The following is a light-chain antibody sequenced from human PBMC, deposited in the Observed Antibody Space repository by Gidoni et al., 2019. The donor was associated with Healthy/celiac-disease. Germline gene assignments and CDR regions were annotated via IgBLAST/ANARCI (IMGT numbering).Light chain of an antibody. V-gene: IGLV3-25*03. CDR1: ALPKEY. J-gene: IGLJ2*01. Sequence: SSELTQPPSVSVSQGQAARITCSGDALPKEYAYWYQHKPGQAPVLGIYKYSERPSVIPERFSGSSLGTTVTLTISGVQAEDEADYYCQSADSSGTYHVVFGGGTKLTVL. CDR3: QSADSSGTYHVV. CDR2: KYS.